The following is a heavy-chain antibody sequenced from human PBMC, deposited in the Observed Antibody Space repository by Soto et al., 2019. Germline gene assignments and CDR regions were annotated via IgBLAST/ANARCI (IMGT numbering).Heavy chain of an antibody. CDR1: GFTFSSYA. CDR2: ISGSGGST. V-gene: IGHV3-23*01. CDR3: AKTGLYFGELLYFDY. Sequence: PGGSLRLSCAASGFTFSSYAMSWVRQAPGKGLEWVSAISGSGGSTYYADSVKGRFTISRDNSKNTLYLQMNSLRAEDTAVYYCAKTGLYFGELLYFDYWGQGTLVTVSS. J-gene: IGHJ4*02. D-gene: IGHD3-10*01.